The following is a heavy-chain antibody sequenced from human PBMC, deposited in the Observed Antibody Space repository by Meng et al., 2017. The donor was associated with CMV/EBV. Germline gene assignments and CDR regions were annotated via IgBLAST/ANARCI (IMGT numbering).Heavy chain of an antibody. CDR3: AGTCTSCNNWFDP. J-gene: IGHJ5*02. Sequence: ASVKVSCKASGYTFTGYYMHWVRQASGQGLEWMGWINPNSGGTNYAQKFQGRVTMTRDTSISTAYMELSRLRSDDTAVYYCAGTCTSCNNWFDPWGQGTLVTVSS. CDR1: GYTFTGYY. D-gene: IGHD2-2*01. V-gene: IGHV1-2*02. CDR2: INPNSGGT.